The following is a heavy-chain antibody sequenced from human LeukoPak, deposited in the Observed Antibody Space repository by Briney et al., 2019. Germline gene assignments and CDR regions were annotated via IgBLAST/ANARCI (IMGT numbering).Heavy chain of an antibody. CDR2: ISSSSSYI. J-gene: IGHJ6*02. CDR1: GFTFSSYS. CDR3: ARDHGRFSIAAPIGV. D-gene: IGHD6-6*01. V-gene: IGHV3-21*01. Sequence: GSLRLSCAASGFTFSSYSMNWVRQAPGKGLEWVSSISSSSSYIYYADSVKGRFTISRDNAKNSLYLQMNSLRAEDTAVYYCARDHGRFSIAAPIGVWGQGTTVTVSS.